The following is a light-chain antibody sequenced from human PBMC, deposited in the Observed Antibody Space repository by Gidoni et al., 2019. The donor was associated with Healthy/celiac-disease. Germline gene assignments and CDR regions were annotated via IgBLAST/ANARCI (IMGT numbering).Light chain of an antibody. V-gene: IGKV3-20*01. CDR1: QSVSSSY. CDR2: GAS. J-gene: IGKJ1*01. CDR3: QQYGSSRWT. Sequence: EIVLTQSPGTLSLSPGERATLYCRASQSVSSSYLAWYQQTPGQAPRLLIYGASSRATGIPDRFSGSGSGTDFTLTISRLEPEDFAVYYCQQYGSSRWTFXXXTKVEIK.